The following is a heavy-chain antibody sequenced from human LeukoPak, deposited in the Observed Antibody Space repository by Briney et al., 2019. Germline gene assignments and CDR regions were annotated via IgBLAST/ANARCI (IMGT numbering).Heavy chain of an antibody. V-gene: IGHV3-23*01. Sequence: GGSLRLSCAASGFTFSNCAMNWVRQSPGKGLEWVSGISGSGDRTFTADSVKGRFTISRDNSENTLYLQMNSLRVDDTAIYYCAKDVRGFRRPLDSWGQGTLVTVSS. D-gene: IGHD5-18*01. CDR3: AKDVRGFRRPLDS. CDR2: ISGSGDRT. CDR1: GFTFSNCA. J-gene: IGHJ4*02.